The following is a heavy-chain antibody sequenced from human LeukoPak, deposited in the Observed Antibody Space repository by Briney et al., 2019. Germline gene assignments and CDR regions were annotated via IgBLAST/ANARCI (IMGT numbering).Heavy chain of an antibody. CDR1: GFTFDDSA. CDR3: AKAPPYYSDSSGYFQH. J-gene: IGHJ1*01. D-gene: IGHD3-22*01. Sequence: AGGSLRLSCAASGFTFDDSAMHWVRQVPGKGLEWVSGISWNSGIIDYADSVKGRFTISRDNAKNSLYLQMNNLRPDDTAFYYCAKAPPYYSDSSGYFQHWGQGTLVTVSS. V-gene: IGHV3-9*01. CDR2: ISWNSGII.